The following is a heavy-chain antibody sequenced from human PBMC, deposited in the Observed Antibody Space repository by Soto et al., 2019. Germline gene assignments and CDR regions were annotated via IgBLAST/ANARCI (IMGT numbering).Heavy chain of an antibody. Sequence: GGSLRLSCAASGFTFGDYAMSWVRQAPGKGLEWVGFIRSKAYGGTTEYAASVKGRFSISRDDSKSIAYLQMNSLKTEDTAVYYCSREAQYGMDVWGQGTTVTVSS. V-gene: IGHV3-49*04. CDR1: GFTFGDYA. CDR3: SREAQYGMDV. CDR2: IRSKAYGGTT. J-gene: IGHJ6*02.